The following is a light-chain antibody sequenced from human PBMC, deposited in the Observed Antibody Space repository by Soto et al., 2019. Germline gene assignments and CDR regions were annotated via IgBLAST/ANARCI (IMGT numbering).Light chain of an antibody. V-gene: IGKV3-11*01. CDR2: DAS. J-gene: IGKJ5*01. CDR3: QHRSKWPPIT. Sequence: EVVLTQSPVTLSLSPGERATLSCRASQSVSTDIAWYQQTPGQAPRLLIYDASSRVTGIPARFTGSGSGTVFTLTITSLEPDDFALYYCQHRSKWPPITFGQGTRLEIK. CDR1: QSVSTD.